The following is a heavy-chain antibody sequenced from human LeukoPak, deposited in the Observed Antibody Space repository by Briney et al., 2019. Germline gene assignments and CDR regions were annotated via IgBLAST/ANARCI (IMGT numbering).Heavy chain of an antibody. CDR1: GITLSTSA. Sequence: GGSLRLSCAASGITLSTSAMGWVRQAPGKGLEWVSSIKGGGGDPFYADSVKGRFTISRDNSKNTLFLQLNSLRADDSAVYYCAKGGHDFNPFYWWGQGTLVTVSS. CDR3: AKGGHDFNPFYW. J-gene: IGHJ4*01. D-gene: IGHD2-21*02. V-gene: IGHV3-23*01. CDR2: IKGGGGDP.